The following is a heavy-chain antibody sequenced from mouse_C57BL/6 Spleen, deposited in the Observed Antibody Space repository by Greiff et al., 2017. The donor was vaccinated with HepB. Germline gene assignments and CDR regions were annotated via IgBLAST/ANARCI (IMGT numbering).Heavy chain of an antibody. Sequence: EVKLQQSGPELVKPGASVKMSCKASGYTFTDYNMHWVKQSHGKSLEWIGYINPNNGGTSYNQKFKGKATLTVNKASSTAYMELRSLTSEDSAVYYCAKEKGETRPFAYWGQGTLVTVSA. D-gene: IGHD1-3*01. V-gene: IGHV1-22*01. CDR2: INPNNGGT. CDR3: AKEKGETRPFAY. J-gene: IGHJ3*01. CDR1: GYTFTDYN.